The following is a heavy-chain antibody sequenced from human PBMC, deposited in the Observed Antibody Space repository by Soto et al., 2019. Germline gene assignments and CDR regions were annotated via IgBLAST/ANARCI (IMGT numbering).Heavy chain of an antibody. CDR2: ISGSGGST. V-gene: IGHV3-23*01. Sequence: SGGSLRLSCAASGFTFSSYAMSWVRQAPGKGLEWVSAISGSGGSTYYADSVKGRFTISRDNSKNTLYLQMNSLRAEDTAVYYCAKTSPYYDSSGHMDVWGQGTTVTVSS. D-gene: IGHD3-22*01. J-gene: IGHJ6*02. CDR1: GFTFSSYA. CDR3: AKTSPYYDSSGHMDV.